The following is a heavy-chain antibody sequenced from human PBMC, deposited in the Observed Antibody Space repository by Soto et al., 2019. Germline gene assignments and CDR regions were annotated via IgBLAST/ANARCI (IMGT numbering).Heavy chain of an antibody. CDR3: ARQTNSSPARGPKLFDP. CDR1: GDSINTSHW. D-gene: IGHD6-19*01. CDR2: TYHSGTT. V-gene: IGHV4-4*02. J-gene: IGHJ5*02. Sequence: QVQLRESGPGLVRPSGTLSLTCAVYGDSINTSHWWSWVRQTPGKELEWIGETYHSGTTNYNPSLKSRVTTSTDKSKNRFSLKLNSVTAADTALYFCARQTNSSPARGPKLFDPWGQGALVTVSS.